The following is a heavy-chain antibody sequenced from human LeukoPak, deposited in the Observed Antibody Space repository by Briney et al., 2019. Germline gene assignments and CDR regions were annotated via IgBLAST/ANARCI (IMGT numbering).Heavy chain of an antibody. CDR3: ARSIAENYYYYYYMDV. CDR1: GYTFTIYG. Sequence: ASVNVSFTASGYTFTIYGISWVRQAPAQGLEWMGCISAYNGNKNYAQKLQGRVTMNTDTSTSKAYMEVRSLRSDDTAVYYCARSIAENYYYYYYMDVWGKGTTVTVSS. J-gene: IGHJ6*03. D-gene: IGHD6-6*01. V-gene: IGHV1-18*01. CDR2: ISAYNGNK.